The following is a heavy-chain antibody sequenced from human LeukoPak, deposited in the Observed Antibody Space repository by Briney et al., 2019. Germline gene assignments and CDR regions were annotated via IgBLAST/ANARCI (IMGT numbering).Heavy chain of an antibody. CDR2: IYSSGST. J-gene: IGHJ4*02. CDR3: ARGLHDYCSDY. D-gene: IGHD2-21*02. V-gene: IGHV4-59*01. Sequence: SETLSLTCTVSGDSMNDNYWNWIRQAPGKGLEWIGYIYSSGSTIHNPSLKTRVTISIHTSKNQFSLRLSSVTAADTAVYYCARGLHDYCSDYWGQGSLVAVSS. CDR1: GDSMNDNY.